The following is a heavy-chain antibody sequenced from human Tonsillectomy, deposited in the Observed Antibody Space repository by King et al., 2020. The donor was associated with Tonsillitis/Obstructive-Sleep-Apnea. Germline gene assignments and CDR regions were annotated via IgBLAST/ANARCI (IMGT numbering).Heavy chain of an antibody. CDR1: GFTFDTYA. V-gene: IGHV3-23*04. J-gene: IGHJ4*02. CDR3: AKDSGTSTSWPYYFDY. Sequence: VQLVESGGGLVQPGGSLRLSCAASGFTFDTYAMNWVRQAPGKGLEWVSLISGSGGISYYAASVRGRPTISRDNSKNTLYLHMDSLRADDTAVYYCAKDSGTSTSWPYYFDYWGQGTLVAVSS. D-gene: IGHD6-13*01. CDR2: ISGSGGIS.